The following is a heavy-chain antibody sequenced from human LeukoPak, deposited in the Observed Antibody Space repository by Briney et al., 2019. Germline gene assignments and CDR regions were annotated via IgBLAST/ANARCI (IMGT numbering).Heavy chain of an antibody. CDR3: ARDRKMGLLWFGELPFDY. CDR1: GYTFTSYY. J-gene: IGHJ4*02. V-gene: IGHV1-46*01. Sequence: ASVKVSCKASGYTFTSYYMHGVRQAPGQGLEWMGIINPSGGSTSYAQKFQGRVTMTRDMSTSTVYMELRSLRSDDTAVYYCARDRKMGLLWFGELPFDYWGQGTLVTVSS. CDR2: INPSGGST. D-gene: IGHD3-10*01.